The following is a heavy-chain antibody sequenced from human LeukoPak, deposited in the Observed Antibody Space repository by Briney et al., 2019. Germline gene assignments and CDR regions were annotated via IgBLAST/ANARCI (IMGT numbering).Heavy chain of an antibody. CDR3: ARWSGGLKAFDI. J-gene: IGHJ3*02. D-gene: IGHD3-10*01. V-gene: IGHV3-13*01. Sequence: GGSLRLSCAASGFTFSSYDMHWVRQATGKGLGWVSAIGTAGDTYYPGSVKGRFTISRDNPNNTLYLQIASLRDDDTSVYYCARWSGGLKAFDIWGQGTTVTVSS. CDR1: GFTFSSYD. CDR2: IGTAGDT.